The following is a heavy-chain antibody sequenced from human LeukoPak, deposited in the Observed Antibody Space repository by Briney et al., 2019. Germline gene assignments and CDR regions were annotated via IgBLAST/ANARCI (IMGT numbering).Heavy chain of an antibody. D-gene: IGHD3-3*01. CDR2: IYYSGST. J-gene: IGHJ6*03. V-gene: IGHV4-59*01. Sequence: SETLSLTCTVSGGSISSYYWSWIRQPPGKGLEWIGDIYYSGSTTYNASLKSRVTISVDTSKNQFSLKLSSVTAADTAVYYCASTPGEYYDFWSGYYSSGGRNHYYMDVWGKGTTVTVSS. CDR3: ASTPGEYYDFWSGYYSSGGRNHYYMDV. CDR1: GGSISSYY.